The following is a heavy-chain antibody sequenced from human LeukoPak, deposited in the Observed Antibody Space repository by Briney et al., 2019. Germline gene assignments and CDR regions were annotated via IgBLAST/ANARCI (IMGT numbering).Heavy chain of an antibody. Sequence: ASVKVSCKASGYTFTNYGISWVRQAPGQGLEWMGWNSAYNGNTNYTQKLQGRVSMTTDTSTSTAYMELRSLRSDDTAVYYCARRLDYFDISGYHTLDYWGQGTLVTVSS. V-gene: IGHV1-18*01. CDR1: GYTFTNYG. J-gene: IGHJ4*02. CDR2: NSAYNGNT. CDR3: ARRLDYFDISGYHTLDY. D-gene: IGHD3-22*01.